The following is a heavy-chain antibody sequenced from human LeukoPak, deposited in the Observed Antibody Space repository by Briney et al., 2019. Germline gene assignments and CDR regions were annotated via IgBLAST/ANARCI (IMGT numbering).Heavy chain of an antibody. J-gene: IGHJ4*02. V-gene: IGHV3-66*01. CDR2: IYSGGST. CDR3: ARDGAGSYGYDY. D-gene: IGHD5-18*01. Sequence: GGSLRLSCPASGFTVSIHYMGWVRQAPGKGLEWVSVIYSGGSTYYADSVKGRFTISRDNSKNTLYLQMNSLRAEDTAVYYCARDGAGSYGYDYWGQGTLVTVSS. CDR1: GFTVSIHY.